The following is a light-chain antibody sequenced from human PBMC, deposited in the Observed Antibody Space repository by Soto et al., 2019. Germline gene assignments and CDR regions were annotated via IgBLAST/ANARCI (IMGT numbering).Light chain of an antibody. CDR2: GAS. Sequence: IQLTQSPSSLSASVGDTVTIACRASQAVGTYLAWYHQNPGRAPKLLIYGASTLQSGVPSRFSGSGSGTDFTLTISSLQPEDFATYYCQQVNTYPRTFGQGTKVEIK. CDR3: QQVNTYPRT. J-gene: IGKJ1*01. V-gene: IGKV1-9*01. CDR1: QAVGTY.